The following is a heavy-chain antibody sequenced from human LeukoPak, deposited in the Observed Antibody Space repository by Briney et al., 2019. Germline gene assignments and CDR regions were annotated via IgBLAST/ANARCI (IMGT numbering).Heavy chain of an antibody. V-gene: IGHV3-21*01. CDR2: ISRTSRYI. CDR1: GFTFSSYT. Sequence: PGGSLRLSCAASGFTFSSYTMNWVRQAPGKGLEWVSSISRTSRYIYYADSVKGRFTISRDNPKNSLYLQMNSLRAEDTAVYYCARQWEPIHDAFDIWGQGTMVTVSS. D-gene: IGHD1-26*01. J-gene: IGHJ3*02. CDR3: ARQWEPIHDAFDI.